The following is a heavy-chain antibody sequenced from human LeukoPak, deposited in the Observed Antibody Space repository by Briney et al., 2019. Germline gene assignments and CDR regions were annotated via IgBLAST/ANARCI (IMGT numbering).Heavy chain of an antibody. CDR1: GASISSGTYY. CDR3: ARVGSRDNFHFDY. J-gene: IGHJ4*02. V-gene: IGHV4-31*03. CDR2: IYYTGTT. D-gene: IGHD6-13*01. Sequence: PSQTLSLTCTVSGASISSGTYYWSWIRQLPGKGLEWIGYIYYTGTTDYNPSLKSRVSISRDTSKNQFSLSLGSVTAADTAVFYCARVGSRDNFHFDYWGQGSLVTVSS.